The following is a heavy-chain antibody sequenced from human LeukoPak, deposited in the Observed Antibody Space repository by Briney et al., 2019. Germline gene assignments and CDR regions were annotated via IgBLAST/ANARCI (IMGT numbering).Heavy chain of an antibody. CDR2: INHSGST. CDR1: GGSISSYY. CDR3: ARGPHCSSTSCYPANDY. V-gene: IGHV4-34*01. Sequence: SETLSLTCTVSGGSISSYYWSWIRQPPGKGLEWIGEINHSGSTNYNPSLKSRVTISVDTSKNQFSLKLSSVTAADTAVYYCARGPHCSSTSCYPANDYWGQGTLVTVSS. J-gene: IGHJ4*02. D-gene: IGHD2-2*01.